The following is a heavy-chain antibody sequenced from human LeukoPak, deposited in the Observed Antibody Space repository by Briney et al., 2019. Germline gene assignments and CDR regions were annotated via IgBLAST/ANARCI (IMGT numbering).Heavy chain of an antibody. J-gene: IGHJ3*02. CDR2: IYPGDSDT. Sequence: GESLKISCKGSGYSFTSYWIGWVRQMPGKGLEWMGIIYPGDSDTRYSPSFQGQVTISADKSISTAYLQWSSLKASDTAMYYCAREKRGLGYCSGGSCHKKAFDIWGQGTMVTVSS. CDR3: AREKRGLGYCSGGSCHKKAFDI. V-gene: IGHV5-51*01. CDR1: GYSFTSYW. D-gene: IGHD2-15*01.